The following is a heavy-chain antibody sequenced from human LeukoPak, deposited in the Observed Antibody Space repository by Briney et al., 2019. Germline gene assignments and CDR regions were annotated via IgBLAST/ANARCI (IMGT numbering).Heavy chain of an antibody. D-gene: IGHD3-10*01. CDR3: AKDRITMVRGVKGSFDY. CDR2: ISGSGGST. Sequence: PGGSLRLSCAASGFTFSSYAMSWVRQAPGKGLEWVSAISGSGGSTYYADSVKGRFTISRDNSKNTLYLQMNSLRAEDTAVYYCAKDRITMVRGVKGSFDYWGQGTLVTVSS. J-gene: IGHJ4*02. V-gene: IGHV3-23*01. CDR1: GFTFSSYA.